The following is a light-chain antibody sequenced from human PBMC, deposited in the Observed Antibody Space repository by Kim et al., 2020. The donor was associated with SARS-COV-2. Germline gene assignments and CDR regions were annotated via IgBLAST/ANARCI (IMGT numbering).Light chain of an antibody. J-gene: IGLJ3*02. CDR1: SSDIENYNL. Sequence: QSALTQPASVSGSPGQSITISCIGSSSDIENYNLVSWYQQHPGQAPKLIIYEVVKRPSGVADRFSGSKSGKTASLTISGLQTEDEADYYCCSYAGSTTLKFGGGTKLTVL. V-gene: IGLV2-23*02. CDR3: CSYAGSTTLK. CDR2: EVV.